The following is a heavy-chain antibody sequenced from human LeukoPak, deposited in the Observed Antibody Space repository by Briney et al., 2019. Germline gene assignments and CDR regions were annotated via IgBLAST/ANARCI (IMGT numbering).Heavy chain of an antibody. CDR3: ARDRSYYDSSGYYDY. CDR1: GGTFSSYA. D-gene: IGHD3-22*01. CDR2: IIPIFGTA. J-gene: IGHJ4*02. V-gene: IGHV1-69*13. Sequence: GASVKVSCKASGGTFSSYAISWVRQAPGQGLEWMGGIIPIFGTANYAQKFQGRVTITADESTSTAYMELSSLRSEDTAEYYCARDRSYYDSSGYYDYWGQGTLVTVSS.